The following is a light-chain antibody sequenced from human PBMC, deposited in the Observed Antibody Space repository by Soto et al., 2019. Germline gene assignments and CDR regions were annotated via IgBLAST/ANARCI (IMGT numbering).Light chain of an antibody. CDR1: QTVISTH. V-gene: IGKV3-20*01. CDR2: ATS. Sequence: IILTQSPGTLSLSPGEGATLSCKASQTVISTHLAWYQQKPGQAPRRLIYATSNRATGIPDRFSGSGSGRDFTLTIDRLEPEDFAVYYCQQYDSSSVTFGQGTRLDLK. J-gene: IGKJ5*01. CDR3: QQYDSSSVT.